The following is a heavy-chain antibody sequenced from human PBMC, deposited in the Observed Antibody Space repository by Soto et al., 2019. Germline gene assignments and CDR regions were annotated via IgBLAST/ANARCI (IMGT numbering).Heavy chain of an antibody. CDR2: IYYSGST. CDR3: ARVKQLVVFDY. V-gene: IGHV4-31*03. CDR1: GGSISSGGYY. Sequence: SETLSLPCTVSGGSISSGGYYWSWIRQHPGKGLEWIGYIYYSGSTYYNPSLKSRVTISVDTSKNQFSLKLSSVTAADTAVYYCARVKQLVVFDYWGQGTLVTVSS. D-gene: IGHD6-13*01. J-gene: IGHJ4*02.